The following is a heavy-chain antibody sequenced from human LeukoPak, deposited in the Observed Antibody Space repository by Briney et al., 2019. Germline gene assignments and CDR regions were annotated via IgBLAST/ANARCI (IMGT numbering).Heavy chain of an antibody. V-gene: IGHV3-7*01. J-gene: IGHJ4*02. CDR1: GSTFGNYY. CDR3: ASQLYSSGCPGDY. Sequence: PGGSLRLSCAASGSTFGNYYMSWVRQAPGKGLEWVANIKHDGNWKFYADSVKGRFTISRDNAKNTLYLQMNSLRAEDTAVYYCASQLYSSGCPGDYWGQGTLVTVSS. CDR2: IKHDGNWK. D-gene: IGHD6-19*01.